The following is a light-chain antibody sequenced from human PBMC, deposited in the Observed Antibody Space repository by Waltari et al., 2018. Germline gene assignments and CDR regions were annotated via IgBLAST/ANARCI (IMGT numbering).Light chain of an antibody. V-gene: IGLV3-25*03. CDR1: ALRHLY. Sequence: SFDLTQPPSVSVSPGQTARITCSGPALRHLYTFWYQQKPGQAHGLMMNKVNERPSGLPERFTGSKSGTTVPLSITGVQPEDEADYYCQSGDSRGTSVFGGGTKLTV. CDR2: KVN. J-gene: IGLJ2*01. CDR3: QSGDSRGTSV.